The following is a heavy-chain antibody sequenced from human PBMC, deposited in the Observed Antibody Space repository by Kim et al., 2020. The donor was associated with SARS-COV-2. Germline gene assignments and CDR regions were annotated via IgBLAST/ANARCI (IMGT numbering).Heavy chain of an antibody. J-gene: IGHJ4*02. CDR3: AKSSPLSAGTTSSVH. V-gene: IGHV3-23*01. Sequence: GGSLRLSCAASGFTFSSYAMSWVRQAPGRGLEWVSAISSSGGSTYYADSVKGRFTISRDNSKNTLYVQMNSLRAEDTAVYYCAKSSPLSAGTTSSVHWGQGTLIAVSS. CDR2: ISSSGGST. D-gene: IGHD1-7*01. CDR1: GFTFSSYA.